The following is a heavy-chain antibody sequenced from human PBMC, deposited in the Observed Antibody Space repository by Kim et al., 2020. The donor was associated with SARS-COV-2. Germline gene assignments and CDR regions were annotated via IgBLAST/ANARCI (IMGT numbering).Heavy chain of an antibody. CDR3: AKERGYGAEYFNY. Sequence: GGSLRLSCAASGYRFNDYAVSWVRQAPGKGLEWVSVISGDGSATYYTDSVKGRFTISRDNSANTLYLQMKSLRVDDTAIYYCAKERGYGAEYFNYWGQGTLGTVSS. V-gene: IGHV3-23*01. CDR1: GYRFNDYA. J-gene: IGHJ1*01. D-gene: IGHD3-3*01. CDR2: ISGDGSAT.